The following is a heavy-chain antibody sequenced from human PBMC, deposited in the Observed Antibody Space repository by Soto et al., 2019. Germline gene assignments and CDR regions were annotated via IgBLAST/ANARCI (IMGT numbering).Heavy chain of an antibody. CDR1: GGTFSSYA. Sequence: ASVKVSCKASGGTFSSYAIHWVRQAPGQRLEWMGWINAGNGNTKYPQKFQGRVTITRDTSASTAYMDLSSLRSEDTAVYYCARAVAVPADFDYWGQGTLVTVS. J-gene: IGHJ4*02. CDR3: ARAVAVPADFDY. V-gene: IGHV1-3*01. D-gene: IGHD6-19*01. CDR2: INAGNGNT.